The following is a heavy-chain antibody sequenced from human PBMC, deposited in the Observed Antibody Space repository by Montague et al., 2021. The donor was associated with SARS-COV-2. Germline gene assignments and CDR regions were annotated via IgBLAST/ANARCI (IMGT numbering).Heavy chain of an antibody. V-gene: IGHV2-70*11. CDR2: IDWDDDK. CDR3: AREIAAGPALDY. D-gene: IGHD6-13*01. J-gene: IGHJ4*02. Sequence: PALVKPTQTLTLTCAFSGFSLSTSGMCVSWIRQPPGKALEWLARIDWDDDKYYSTSLKTRLTISKDTSKNQVVLTMTNMDPVDTATYYCAREIAAGPALDYGGQGTLVTVSS. CDR1: GFSLSTSGMC.